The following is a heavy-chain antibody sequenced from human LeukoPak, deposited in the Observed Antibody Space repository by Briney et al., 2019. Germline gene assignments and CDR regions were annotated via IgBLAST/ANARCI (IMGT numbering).Heavy chain of an antibody. V-gene: IGHV1-18*01. CDR2: ISAYNGNT. CDR3: ARDRLGYCSSTSCYTPYYYYGMDV. D-gene: IGHD2-2*02. J-gene: IGHJ6*02. CDR1: GYTFTSYG. Sequence: ASVKVSCKASGYTFTSYGISWVRQAPGQGLEWMGWISAYNGNTNYAQKLQGRVTMTTDTSTSTAYMELRSLRSDDTAVYYCARDRLGYCSSTSCYTPYYYYGMDVWGQGTTVTVSS.